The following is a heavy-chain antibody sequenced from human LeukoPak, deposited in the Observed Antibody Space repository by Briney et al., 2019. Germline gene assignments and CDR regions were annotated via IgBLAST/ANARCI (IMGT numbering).Heavy chain of an antibody. J-gene: IGHJ5*02. Sequence: ASVKVSCKASGYTFTGCYMHWVRQAPGQGLEWMGWINPNSGGTNYAQKFQGRVTMTRDTSISTAYMELSRLRSDDMAVYYCARDFTIFGVVTPRRVFDPWGQGTLVTVSS. CDR3: ARDFTIFGVVTPRRVFDP. V-gene: IGHV1-2*02. D-gene: IGHD3-3*01. CDR1: GYTFTGCY. CDR2: INPNSGGT.